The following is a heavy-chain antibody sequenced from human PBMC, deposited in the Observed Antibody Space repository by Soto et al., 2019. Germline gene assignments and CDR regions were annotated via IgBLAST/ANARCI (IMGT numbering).Heavy chain of an antibody. J-gene: IGHJ4*02. CDR3: ARDPYNGWCPFDF. Sequence: QVQLVQSGAEVKKPGASVKIFCKASGYTFTNYAIHWVRQAPGQRLEWMGWINGGTGSTRYSQSFQGRVTIARDTSASTAYMELSSLRSEDTAVYSCARDPYNGWCPFDFWGQGTLVSVSS. D-gene: IGHD6-19*01. CDR1: GYTFTNYA. V-gene: IGHV1-3*01. CDR2: INGGTGST.